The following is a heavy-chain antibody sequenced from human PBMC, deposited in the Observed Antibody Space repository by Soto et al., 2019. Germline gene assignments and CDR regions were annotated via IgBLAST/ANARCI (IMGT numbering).Heavy chain of an antibody. CDR2: IHYSGST. V-gene: IGHV4-59*01. J-gene: IGHJ4*02. CDR1: GGSISTYY. D-gene: IGHD6-19*01. Sequence: SETLSLTCTVSGGSISTYYWSWVRQPPGKGLEWIGHIHYSGSTTYNPSLRSGVTISADTSKNQFSLKLSSVTAADTAVYYCARVGSSGWFFHYWGRGTLVTVSS. CDR3: ARVGSSGWFFHY.